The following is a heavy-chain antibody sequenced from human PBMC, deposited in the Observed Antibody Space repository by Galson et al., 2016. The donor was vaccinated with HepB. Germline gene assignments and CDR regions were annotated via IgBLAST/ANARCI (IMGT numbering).Heavy chain of an antibody. D-gene: IGHD3-10*01. CDR2: ISGDSSHT. V-gene: IGHV3-11*06. J-gene: IGHJ4*02. CDR1: GFTFSDWY. Sequence: SLRLSCAVSGFTFSDWYMSWIRQAPGKAPEWVSFISGDSSHTNFADSVKGRFAISRDNGQQSVYLHMNTLRVDDTAVYYCARSRGLDYWGQGTLVTVSA. CDR3: ARSRGLDY.